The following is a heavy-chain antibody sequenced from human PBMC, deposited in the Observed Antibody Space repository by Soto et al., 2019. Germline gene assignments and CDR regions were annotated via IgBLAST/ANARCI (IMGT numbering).Heavy chain of an antibody. CDR3: ATLTPDIVVVPAAREFHY. CDR1: GFTFSSYW. Sequence: GSLRLSCAASGFTFSSYWMHWVRQAPGKGLVWVSRINSDGSSTSYADSVKGRFTISRDNAKNTLYLQMNSLRAEDTAVYYCATLTPDIVVVPAAREFHYWGQGTLVNVSS. CDR2: INSDGSST. D-gene: IGHD2-2*01. J-gene: IGHJ4*02. V-gene: IGHV3-74*01.